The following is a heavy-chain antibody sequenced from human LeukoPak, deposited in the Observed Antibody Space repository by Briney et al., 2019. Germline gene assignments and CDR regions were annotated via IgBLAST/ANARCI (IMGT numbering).Heavy chain of an antibody. CDR2: IYWDDDK. Sequence: SGPTLVQPTQTLTLTCTFSGFALSTSGVGVGWIRQPPGKALEWLALIYWDDDKRYSPSLKNRLTITKDTSKNQVVLTMTNMDPVDTATYYCARIRIVGSKTHFDYWGQGTLVTVSS. CDR1: GFALSTSGVG. V-gene: IGHV2-5*02. CDR3: ARIRIVGSKTHFDY. D-gene: IGHD1-26*01. J-gene: IGHJ4*02.